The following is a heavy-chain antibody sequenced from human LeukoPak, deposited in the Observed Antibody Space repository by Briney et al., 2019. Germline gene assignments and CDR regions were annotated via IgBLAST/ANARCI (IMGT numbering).Heavy chain of an antibody. Sequence: SVKVSCKASGGTFSSYAISWVRQAPGQGLEWMGGIIPIFGTANYAQKFQGRVTITADKSTSTAYMELSSLRSEDTAVYYCARIPQVGATDAFDIWGQGTMVTVSS. CDR3: ARIPQVGATDAFDI. CDR2: IIPIFGTA. D-gene: IGHD1-26*01. J-gene: IGHJ3*02. CDR1: GGTFSSYA. V-gene: IGHV1-69*06.